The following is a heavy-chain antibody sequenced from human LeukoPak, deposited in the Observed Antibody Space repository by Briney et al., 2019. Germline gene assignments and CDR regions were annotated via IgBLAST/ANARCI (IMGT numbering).Heavy chain of an antibody. J-gene: IGHJ5*02. CDR1: GYTFTGYY. CDR2: INPNSGGT. Sequence: ASVKVSCKASGYTFTGYYMHWVRQAPGQGLEWMGWINPNSGGTNYAQKFQGRVTMARDTSISTAYMELSRLRSDDTAVYYCARDRGVPAAKLNWFDPWGQGTMVTVSS. D-gene: IGHD2-2*01. CDR3: ARDRGVPAAKLNWFDP. V-gene: IGHV1-2*02.